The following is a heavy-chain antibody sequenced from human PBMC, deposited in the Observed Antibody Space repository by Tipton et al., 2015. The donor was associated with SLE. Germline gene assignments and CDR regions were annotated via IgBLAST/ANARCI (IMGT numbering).Heavy chain of an antibody. CDR3: ARVGKYTDSDGYYLYYFDY. D-gene: IGHD3-22*01. CDR1: GGSISFDY. J-gene: IGHJ4*02. Sequence: LRLSCTVSGGSISFDYWSWIRQPPGKGLEWIGYIYYSGTTNYNPSLKSRVTISVDTSKNQFSLKVNSLTAADTAVYYCARVGKYTDSDGYYLYYFDYWGQGTLVTVSS. CDR2: IYYSGTT. V-gene: IGHV4-59*01.